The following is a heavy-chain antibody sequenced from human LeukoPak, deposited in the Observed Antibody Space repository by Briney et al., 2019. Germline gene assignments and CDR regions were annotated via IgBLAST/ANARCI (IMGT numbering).Heavy chain of an antibody. CDR2: IYYSGST. V-gene: IGHV4-59*01. J-gene: IGHJ4*02. CDR1: GASISSYY. CDR3: ARARAASGQTILDY. D-gene: IGHD6-13*01. Sequence: SSEPLSLTCAVSGASISSYYWSWLRQPPGMGLEWPGYIYYSGSTKYNPSLESRVTISVDTSKNQLSLNLNSVTAADTAVYYCARARAASGQTILDYWGQGTLVTVSS.